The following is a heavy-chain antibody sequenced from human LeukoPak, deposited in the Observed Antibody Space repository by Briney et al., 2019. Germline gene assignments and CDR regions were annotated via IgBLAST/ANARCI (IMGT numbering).Heavy chain of an antibody. D-gene: IGHD2-2*01. CDR3: ARPPRYCSSTSCFDY. CDR2: INPNSGGT. V-gene: IGHV1-2*02. J-gene: IGHJ4*02. Sequence: ASVKVSCKASGYTFTGYYMHWVRQAPGQGLEWMGWINPNSGGTSYAQKFQGRVTMTRDTSISTAYMELSRLRSDDTAVYYCARPPRYCSSTSCFDYWGQGTLVTVSS. CDR1: GYTFTGYY.